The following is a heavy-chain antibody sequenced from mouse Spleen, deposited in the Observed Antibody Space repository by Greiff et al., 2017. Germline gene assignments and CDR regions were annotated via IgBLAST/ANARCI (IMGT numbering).Heavy chain of an antibody. V-gene: IGHV5-17*01. J-gene: IGHJ1*01. D-gene: IGHD1-2*01. Sequence: EVQLVESGGGLVKPGGSLKLSCAASGFTFSDYGMHWVRQAPEKGLEWVAYISSGSSTIYYADTVKGRFTISRDNAKNTLFLQMTSLRSEDTAMYYCARDHYYGYWYFDVWGAGTTVTVSS. CDR2: ISSGSSTI. CDR1: GFTFSDYG. CDR3: ARDHYYGYWYFDV.